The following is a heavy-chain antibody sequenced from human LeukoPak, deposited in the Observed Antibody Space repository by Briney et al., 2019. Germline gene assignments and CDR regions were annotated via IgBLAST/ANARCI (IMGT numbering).Heavy chain of an antibody. CDR2: ISWNSGSI. J-gene: IGHJ4*02. Sequence: GRSLRLSCAASGFTFDDYAMHWVRQAPGKGLEWVSGISWNSGSIGYADSVKGRFTISRDNAKNSLYLQMNSLRAEDTAVYYCARVYAMIVGAFDYWGQGTLVTVSS. CDR3: ARVYAMIVGAFDY. D-gene: IGHD3-22*01. CDR1: GFTFDDYA. V-gene: IGHV3-9*01.